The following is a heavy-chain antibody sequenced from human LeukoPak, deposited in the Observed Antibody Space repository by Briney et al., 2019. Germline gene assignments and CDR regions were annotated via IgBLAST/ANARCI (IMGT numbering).Heavy chain of an antibody. Sequence: GGSLRLSCVASGFSFSDCWMSWVRQAPGKGLEWVANINQDGNEKYYVDSVKGRFTISRDNARNSLYLQMNSLRVEDTAVYYCASASGTYEHWGQGTLVTVSS. V-gene: IGHV3-7*03. J-gene: IGHJ4*02. CDR3: ASASGTYEH. CDR2: INQDGNEK. CDR1: GFSFSDCW. D-gene: IGHD1-26*01.